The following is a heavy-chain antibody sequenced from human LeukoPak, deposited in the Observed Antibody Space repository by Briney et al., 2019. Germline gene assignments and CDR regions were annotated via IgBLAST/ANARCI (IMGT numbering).Heavy chain of an antibody. J-gene: IGHJ4*02. Sequence: ASVKGSCKASGYTFTDYYMNWVRQAPGQGLEWMGWINPNSGGAKYAQKFQGRVTMTRDTSISTAHMELSGLRSDDTAVYYCARLVLQNIVVAGLKFDYWGQGTLITVSS. CDR1: GYTFTDYY. CDR2: INPNSGGA. CDR3: ARLVLQNIVVAGLKFDY. D-gene: IGHD6-19*01. V-gene: IGHV1-2*02.